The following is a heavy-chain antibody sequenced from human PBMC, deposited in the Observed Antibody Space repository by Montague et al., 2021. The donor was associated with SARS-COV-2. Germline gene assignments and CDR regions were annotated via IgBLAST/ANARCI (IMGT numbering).Heavy chain of an antibody. Sequence: TLSLTCTVSGGSISSGGYYWSWIRQHPGKGLEWIGYIYYSGSTYYNPSLKSRVTISVDTSKNQFSLKVSSVTAADTAVYYCARSPEPMIILIITSLNWYFDLWGRGTPVTVSS. J-gene: IGHJ2*01. CDR2: IYYSGST. V-gene: IGHV4-31*03. CDR1: GGSISSGGYY. CDR3: ARSPEPMIILIITSLNWYFDL. D-gene: IGHD3-22*01.